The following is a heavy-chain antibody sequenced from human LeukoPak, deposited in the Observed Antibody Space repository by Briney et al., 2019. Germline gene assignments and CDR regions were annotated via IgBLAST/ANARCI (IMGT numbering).Heavy chain of an antibody. CDR1: GFTLSSYA. CDR2: ISYDGSNK. J-gene: IGHJ6*04. D-gene: IGHD2-2*01. Sequence: GRSLRLSCAASGFTLSSYAMHWVRQAPGKGLEWVAVISYDGSNKYYADSVKGRFTISRDNSKNTLYLQMNSLRAEDTAVYYCAKDPRTKYCSSTSCYGRGNYYYGMDVWGKGTTVTVSS. V-gene: IGHV3-30*04. CDR3: AKDPRTKYCSSTSCYGRGNYYYGMDV.